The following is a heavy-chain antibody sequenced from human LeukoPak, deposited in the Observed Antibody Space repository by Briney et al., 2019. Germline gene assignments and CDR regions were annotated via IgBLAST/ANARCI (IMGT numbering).Heavy chain of an antibody. CDR1: GYTFTSYD. Sequence: ASVKVSCKASGYTFTSYDINWVRQAPGQGLEWMGWMNPNSGNTGYAQKFQGRVTMTRNTSISTAYMELSSLRSEDTAVYYCARAESGYYYANYYYGMDVWGQGTTVTVSS. CDR2: MNPNSGNT. D-gene: IGHD3-22*01. CDR3: ARAESGYYYANYYYGMDV. V-gene: IGHV1-8*01. J-gene: IGHJ6*02.